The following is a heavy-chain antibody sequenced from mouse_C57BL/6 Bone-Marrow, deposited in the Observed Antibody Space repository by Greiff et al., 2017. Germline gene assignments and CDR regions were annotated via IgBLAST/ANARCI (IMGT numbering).Heavy chain of an antibody. V-gene: IGHV5-6*01. D-gene: IGHD4-1*01. J-gene: IGHJ2*01. CDR2: ISSGGSYT. Sequence: EVQLVESGGDLVKPGGSLKLSCAASGFTFSSYGMSWVRQTPDKRLEWVATISSGGSYTYYPDSVKGRFTISRDNAKNTLYLQMSSLKSEDTAMYYCARRTGTDYVDYWGQGTTLTVSS. CDR1: GFTFSSYG. CDR3: ARRTGTDYVDY.